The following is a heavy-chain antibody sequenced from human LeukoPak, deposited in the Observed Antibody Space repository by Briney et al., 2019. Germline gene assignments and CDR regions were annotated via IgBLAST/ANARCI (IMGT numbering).Heavy chain of an antibody. J-gene: IGHJ3*02. V-gene: IGHV4-30-4*07. CDR2: IYYSGST. CDR1: GGSISSGGYS. Sequence: SETLSLTCAVSGGSISSGGYSWSWIRQPPGKGLEWIGYIYYSGSTYYNPSLKSRVTISEDTSKNQFSLKLSSVTAADTAVYYCARSTIVLMVYAVYDAFDIWGQGTMVTVSS. CDR3: ARSTIVLMVYAVYDAFDI. D-gene: IGHD2-8*01.